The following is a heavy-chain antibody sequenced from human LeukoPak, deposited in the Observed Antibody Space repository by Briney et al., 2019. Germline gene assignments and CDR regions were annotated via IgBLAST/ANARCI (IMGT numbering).Heavy chain of an antibody. D-gene: IGHD3-3*01. CDR3: ARAGTYYDFWSGWVFDY. Sequence: GASVKVSCKASGGTFSSYAISWVRQAPGQGLEWMGGIIPIFGTANYAQKFQGRVTITADESTSTAYMELSSLRSEDTAVYYCARAGTYYDFWSGWVFDYWGQGTLVTVSS. J-gene: IGHJ4*02. V-gene: IGHV1-69*13. CDR2: IIPIFGTA. CDR1: GGTFSSYA.